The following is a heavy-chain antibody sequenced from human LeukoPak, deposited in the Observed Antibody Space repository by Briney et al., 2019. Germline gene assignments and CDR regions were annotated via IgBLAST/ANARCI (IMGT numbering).Heavy chain of an antibody. Sequence: SETLSLTCTVSGGSISSGDYYWNWIRQSPGKGLEWIGYIYYSESTYYNPSLRSRVTISIDRSKDQLSLKMTSVTAADTATYFCARERAAYCTGDCHSFDYWGQGILVTVSS. CDR1: GGSISSGDYY. CDR3: ARERAAYCTGDCHSFDY. V-gene: IGHV4-30-4*01. D-gene: IGHD2-21*02. J-gene: IGHJ4*02. CDR2: IYYSEST.